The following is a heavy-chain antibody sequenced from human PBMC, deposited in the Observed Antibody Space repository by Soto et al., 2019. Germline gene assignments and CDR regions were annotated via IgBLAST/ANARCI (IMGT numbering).Heavy chain of an antibody. Sequence: QVQLVQSGAEVKKPGSSVKVSCKASGGTFSSYTISWVRQAPGQGLEWMGRIIPILGIANYAQKFQGRVTITADKSTSTAYMELSSLRSEDTAVYYGARGRDGHPHYFDYWGQGTLVTVSS. V-gene: IGHV1-69*02. CDR3: ARGRDGHPHYFDY. CDR1: GGTFSSYT. CDR2: IIPILGIA. D-gene: IGHD2-15*01. J-gene: IGHJ4*02.